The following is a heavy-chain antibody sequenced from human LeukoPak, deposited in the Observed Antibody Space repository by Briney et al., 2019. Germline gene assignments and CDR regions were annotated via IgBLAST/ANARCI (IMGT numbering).Heavy chain of an antibody. D-gene: IGHD6-13*01. J-gene: IGHJ4*02. V-gene: IGHV5-51*03. CDR2: IYPGDSDT. CDR3: ARRYSSSWYGYYFDY. Sequence: PGESLKISCKGSGYSFTSYWIGWVRQMPGKGLEWMGIIYPGDSDTRYSPSFQGQVTISADKSISTAYLQWSSLKASDTAMYYCARRYSSSWYGYYFDYWGQGTLVTVPS. CDR1: GYSFTSYW.